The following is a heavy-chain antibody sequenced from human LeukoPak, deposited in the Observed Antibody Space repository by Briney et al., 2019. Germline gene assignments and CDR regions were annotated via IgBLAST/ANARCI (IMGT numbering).Heavy chain of an antibody. Sequence: ASVKVSCKASGYTFTGYYMHWVRQAPGQGLEWMGWINPNSGGTNYAQKFQGRVTMTRDTSISTAYMELSRLRSVDTAVYYCARIRGPYSSSPTVGYWGQGTLVTVSS. D-gene: IGHD6-13*01. J-gene: IGHJ4*02. CDR2: INPNSGGT. CDR3: ARIRGPYSSSPTVGY. CDR1: GYTFTGYY. V-gene: IGHV1-2*02.